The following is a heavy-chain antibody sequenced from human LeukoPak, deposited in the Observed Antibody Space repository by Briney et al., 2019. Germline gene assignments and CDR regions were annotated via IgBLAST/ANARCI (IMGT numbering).Heavy chain of an antibody. V-gene: IGHV3-23*01. CDR2: ISGSGGST. Sequence: GGSLRLSCEASGFTFSSYVIHWVRQAPGKGLEWVSTISGSGGSTNHTDSVKGRFTISRDDSKNTLYLQMNSLRAEDTAVYYCAKSGLNRFDYWGQGTLVTVSS. CDR3: AKSGLNRFDY. J-gene: IGHJ4*02. D-gene: IGHD2-15*01. CDR1: GFTFSSYV.